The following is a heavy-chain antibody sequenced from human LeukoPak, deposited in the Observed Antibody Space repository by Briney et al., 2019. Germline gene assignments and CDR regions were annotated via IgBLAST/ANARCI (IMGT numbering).Heavy chain of an antibody. D-gene: IGHD6-13*01. CDR2: ISSSGSNI. CDR3: ARDPARHRFDELAAAVF. J-gene: IGHJ4*02. CDR1: GFTFSTYG. Sequence: SGGSLRLSFAASGFTFSTYGMHWIRQAPGKGLEWVSYISSSGSNIYYADSVKGRFTISRDNARKSLYLQMNSLRAEDTAVYYCARDPARHRFDELAAAVFWGQGTLVTVSS. V-gene: IGHV3-48*04.